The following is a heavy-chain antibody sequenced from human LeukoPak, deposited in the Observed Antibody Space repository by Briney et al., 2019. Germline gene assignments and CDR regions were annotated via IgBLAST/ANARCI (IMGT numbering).Heavy chain of an antibody. V-gene: IGHV1-8*03. Sequence: GASVKVSCKASGYTFTSYDINWVRQATGQGREWMGWMNPNSGNTGYAQKFQGRVTITRNNSISTAYMELSSLRSEDTAVYYCAREGGYYDSSGYYYGWFDPWGQGTLVTVSS. CDR1: GYTFTSYD. D-gene: IGHD3-22*01. CDR2: MNPNSGNT. CDR3: AREGGYYDSSGYYYGWFDP. J-gene: IGHJ5*02.